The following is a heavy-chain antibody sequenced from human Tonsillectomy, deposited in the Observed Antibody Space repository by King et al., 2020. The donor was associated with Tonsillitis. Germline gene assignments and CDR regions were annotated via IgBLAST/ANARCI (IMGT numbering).Heavy chain of an antibody. V-gene: IGHV3-30*02. CDR1: GFTFSSYG. J-gene: IGHJ6*02. CDR2: IRCEGGIK. Sequence: QLVQSGGGVVQPGGSLRLSCAASGFTFSSYGMHWVRQAPGKGLEWVAFIRCEGGIKYNEAPVKGRFTTSRDNSKNTLYLQMNSLRAEDTAVYYCAKDHSSSSLYYYYGMDVWGQGTTVTVSS. D-gene: IGHD6-6*01. CDR3: AKDHSSSSLYYYYGMDV.